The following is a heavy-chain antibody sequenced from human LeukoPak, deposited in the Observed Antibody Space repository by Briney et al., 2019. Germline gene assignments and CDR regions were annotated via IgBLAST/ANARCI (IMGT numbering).Heavy chain of an antibody. D-gene: IGHD5-24*01. Sequence: ASVKVSCKASGYTFTNNFMHWVRQAPGQGLEWIGIINPSGDNTWYAQKFQGRVTMTRDMATSTDYLEVSSLRYEDTAVYYCARDNSLRDTAWWFDPWGQGTLVTVFS. CDR2: INPSGDNT. V-gene: IGHV1-46*01. CDR3: ARDNSLRDTAWWFDP. J-gene: IGHJ5*02. CDR1: GYTFTNNF.